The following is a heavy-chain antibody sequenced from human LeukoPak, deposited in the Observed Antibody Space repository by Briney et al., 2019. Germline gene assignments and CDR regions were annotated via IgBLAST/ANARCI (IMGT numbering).Heavy chain of an antibody. CDR1: GGSISSHY. CDR3: ARSRSRYNSVLGY. CDR2: INHSGST. J-gene: IGHJ4*02. Sequence: SETLSLTCTVSGGSISSHYWSWIRQPPGKGLEWIGEINHSGSTNYNPSLKSRVTISVDTSKNQSSLKLSSVTAADTAVYYCARSRSRYNSVLGYWGQGTLVTVSS. V-gene: IGHV4-34*01. D-gene: IGHD5-24*01.